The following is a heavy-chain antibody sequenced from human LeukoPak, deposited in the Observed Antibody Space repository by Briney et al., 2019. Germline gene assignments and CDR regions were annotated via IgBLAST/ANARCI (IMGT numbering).Heavy chain of an antibody. CDR2: ISSSGSTI. CDR1: GFTFSDYY. Sequence: GGSLRGSCAASGFTFSDYYMSWIRQAPGKGLEWVSYISSSGSTIYYADSVKGRFTISRDNAKNALYLQMNSLRAEDTAVYYCARTAAAGTHDYWGQGTLVTVSS. D-gene: IGHD6-13*01. V-gene: IGHV3-11*01. J-gene: IGHJ4*02. CDR3: ARTAAAGTHDY.